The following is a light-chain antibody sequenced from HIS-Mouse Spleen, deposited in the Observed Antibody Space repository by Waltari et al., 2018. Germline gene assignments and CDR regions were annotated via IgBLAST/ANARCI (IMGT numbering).Light chain of an antibody. V-gene: IGLV2-14*03. CDR2: DVS. CDR3: SSYTSSSTYV. Sequence: QSALTQPASVSGSPGQSITISCTGTSSDVGGYNYVSWYQQHPGKAPKRMIYDVSNRPSGVSNRFAGSKSGNMASLTISGLQAEDEADYYCSSYTSSSTYVFGTGTKVTVL. CDR1: SSDVGGYNY. J-gene: IGLJ1*01.